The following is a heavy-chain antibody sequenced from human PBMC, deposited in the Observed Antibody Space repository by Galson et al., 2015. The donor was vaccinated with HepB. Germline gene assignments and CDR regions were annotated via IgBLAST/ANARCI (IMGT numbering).Heavy chain of an antibody. CDR3: ARPVPGMWNGYDY. CDR1: GYTFTSYY. CDR2: INPSGGST. V-gene: IGHV1-46*01. J-gene: IGHJ4*02. D-gene: IGHD1-1*01. Sequence: SVTVSCKAFGYTFTSYYMHWVRQAPGQGLEWMGIINPSGGSTSYAQKFQGRVIMTRDTSTGTVYMELSSLRSEDTAVYYCARPVPGMWNGYDYWGQGTLVTVSS.